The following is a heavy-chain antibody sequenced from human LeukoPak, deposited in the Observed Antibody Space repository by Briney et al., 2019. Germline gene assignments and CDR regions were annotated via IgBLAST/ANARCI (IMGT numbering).Heavy chain of an antibody. D-gene: IGHD6-13*01. CDR1: GFTFSSYG. V-gene: IGHV3-33*01. Sequence: GGSLRLSCAASGFTFSSYGMHWVRQAPGKGLEWVAVIWYDGSNKYYADSVKGRFTISRDNSKNTLYLQMNSLRAEDTAVYYCAREGNSSSWYYYYYGMDVWGQGTTVTVSS. CDR2: IWYDGSNK. J-gene: IGHJ6*02. CDR3: AREGNSSSWYYYYYGMDV.